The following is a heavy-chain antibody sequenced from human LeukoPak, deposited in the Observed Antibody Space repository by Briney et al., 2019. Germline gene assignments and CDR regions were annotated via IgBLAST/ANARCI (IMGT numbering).Heavy chain of an antibody. V-gene: IGHV4-4*02. D-gene: IGHD5-12*01. Sequence: SETLSLTCAVSGGSISSSNWWSWVRQPPGKGLEWIGEIYHSGSTNYNPSLKSRVTISVDKSKNQFSLKLSSVTAADTAVYYCARAVAARGYYYYGMDVWGQGTTVTVSS. CDR1: GGSISSSNW. CDR2: IYHSGST. CDR3: ARAVAARGYYYYGMDV. J-gene: IGHJ6*02.